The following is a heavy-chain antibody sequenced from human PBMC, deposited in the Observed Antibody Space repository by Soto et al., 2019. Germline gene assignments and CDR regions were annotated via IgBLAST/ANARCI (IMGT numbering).Heavy chain of an antibody. CDR2: IKSKTDGGTT. CDR1: GFSFSNAW. Sequence: EVQLVESGGGLVKPGGSLRLSCAASGFSFSNAWMNWVRQAPGKGLEWVGRIKSKTDGGTTDYAAPVKGRFTISRDDSNNTLYLQMNSLKAEDTAVYYCPTDPLPDSSSWYRYYYGMDVWGQGTTVTVSS. V-gene: IGHV3-15*07. D-gene: IGHD6-13*01. J-gene: IGHJ6*02. CDR3: PTDPLPDSSSWYRYYYGMDV.